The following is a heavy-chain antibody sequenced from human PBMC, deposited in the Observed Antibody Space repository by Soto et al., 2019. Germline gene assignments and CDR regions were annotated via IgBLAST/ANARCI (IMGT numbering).Heavy chain of an antibody. D-gene: IGHD6-13*01. CDR1: GYTLTELS. CDR2: FDPEDGET. V-gene: IGHV1-24*01. J-gene: IGHJ6*02. Sequence: ASVKVSCKVSGYTLTELSMHWVRQAPGKGLEWMGGFDPEDGETIYAQKIQGRVTMTEDTSTDTAYMELSSLRSEDTAVYYCATVGSSWHYYYCGMDVWGQGTTVTVSS. CDR3: ATVGSSWHYYYCGMDV.